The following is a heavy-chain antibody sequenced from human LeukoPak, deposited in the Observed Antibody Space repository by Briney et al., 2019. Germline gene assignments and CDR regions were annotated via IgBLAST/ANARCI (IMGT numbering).Heavy chain of an antibody. J-gene: IGHJ6*03. Sequence: SETLSLTCAVYGGSFSGYYWTWIRQPPGKGLEWIGSIYYSGSTYYNPSLKSRVTISVDTSKNQFSLKLSSVTAADTAVYYCARDRASRIAAADHYYYYYMDVWGKGTTVTVSS. CDR1: GGSFSGYY. V-gene: IGHV4-34*01. CDR2: IYYSGST. D-gene: IGHD6-13*01. CDR3: ARDRASRIAAADHYYYYYMDV.